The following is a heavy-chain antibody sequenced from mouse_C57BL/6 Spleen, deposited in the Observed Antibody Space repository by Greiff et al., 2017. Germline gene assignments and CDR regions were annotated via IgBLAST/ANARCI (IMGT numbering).Heavy chain of an antibody. Sequence: QVQLQQPGAELVRPGSSVKLSCKASGYTFTSYWMHWVKQRPIQGLEWIGNIDPSDSETHYNQKFKDKATLTVDKSSSTAYMQLSSLTSEDSAGYYCARGGSSFPYWYFDVWGTGTTVTVSS. J-gene: IGHJ1*03. CDR2: IDPSDSET. V-gene: IGHV1-52*01. CDR1: GYTFTSYW. CDR3: ARGGSSFPYWYFDV. D-gene: IGHD1-1*01.